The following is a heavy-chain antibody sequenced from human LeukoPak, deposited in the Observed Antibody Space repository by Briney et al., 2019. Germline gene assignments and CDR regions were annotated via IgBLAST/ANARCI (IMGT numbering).Heavy chain of an antibody. CDR1: GFTFSNFA. CDR3: AKDLHDSSAPPGY. CDR2: ISGSGGST. Sequence: GGSLRLSCAASGFTFSNFAMSWVRQAPGKGLEWVSTISGSGGSTFYAASVKGRFTISRDNSKNTMYLQMNSLRAEDTAVYYCAKDLHDSSAPPGYWGQGTLVTVSS. J-gene: IGHJ4*02. V-gene: IGHV3-23*01. D-gene: IGHD3-22*01.